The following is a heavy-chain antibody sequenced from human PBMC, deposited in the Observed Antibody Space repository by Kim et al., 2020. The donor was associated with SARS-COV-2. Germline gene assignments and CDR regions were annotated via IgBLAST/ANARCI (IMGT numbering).Heavy chain of an antibody. CDR2: ISWNSGTI. J-gene: IGHJ4*02. V-gene: IGHV3-9*01. CDR3: AKDYYGSGSFHFDY. D-gene: IGHD3-10*01. Sequence: GGSLRLSCAASGFTFDDYAMHWVRQAPGKGLEWVSGISWNSGTIGYADSVKGRFTISRDNAKNSLYLQMNSLRAEDTALYYCAKDYYGSGSFHFDYWGQGTLVTVSS. CDR1: GFTFDDYA.